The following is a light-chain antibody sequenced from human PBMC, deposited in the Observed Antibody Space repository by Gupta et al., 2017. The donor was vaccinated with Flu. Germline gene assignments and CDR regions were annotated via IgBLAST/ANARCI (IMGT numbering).Light chain of an antibody. CDR1: QSIRNY. Sequence: DIQMTQSPSSLSASVGDRVTIACRTTQSIRNYLNWYQQKPGKAPKLLMYAASTLQSGVPSRFSGSGFGTDFTLTISSLQPEDFATYYCQQSYTDPPWTFAQGTKVEVK. CDR2: AAS. V-gene: IGKV1-39*01. J-gene: IGKJ1*01. CDR3: QQSYTDPPWT.